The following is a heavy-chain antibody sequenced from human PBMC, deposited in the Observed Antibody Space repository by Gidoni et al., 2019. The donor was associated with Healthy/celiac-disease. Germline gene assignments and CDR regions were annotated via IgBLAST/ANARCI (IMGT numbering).Heavy chain of an antibody. J-gene: IGHJ4*02. CDR1: GFTFSGSA. CDR3: TRHSSSWNV. D-gene: IGHD6-13*01. CDR2: IRSKANSYAT. Sequence: EVQLVESGGGLVQPGGSPKLSCAASGFTFSGSAMHWVRQASGKGLEWVGRIRSKANSYATAYAASVKGRFTISRDDSKNTAYLQMNSLKTEDTAVYYCTRHSSSWNVGGQGTLVTVSS. V-gene: IGHV3-73*02.